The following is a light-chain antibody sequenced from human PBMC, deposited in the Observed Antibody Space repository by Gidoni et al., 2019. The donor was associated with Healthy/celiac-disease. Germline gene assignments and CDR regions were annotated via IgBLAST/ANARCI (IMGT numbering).Light chain of an antibody. V-gene: IGLV2-14*01. CDR2: EVS. CDR1: SSDVGGYNY. Sequence: QSALTQPASVSGSPGQSITISCTGPSSDVGGYNYVSWYQQHPGKAPKLMIYEVSNRPSGVSNRFSGSKSGNTASLTISGLQAEDEADYYCSSYTSSSTPCVFGTGTKVTVL. CDR3: SSYTSSSTPCV. J-gene: IGLJ1*01.